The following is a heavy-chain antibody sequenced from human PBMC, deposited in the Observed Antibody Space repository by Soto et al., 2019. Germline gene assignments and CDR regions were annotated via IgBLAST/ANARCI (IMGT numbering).Heavy chain of an antibody. J-gene: IGHJ4*02. CDR3: ARTYYDFWSGFFDY. Sequence: GSGPTLVNPTETLTLTCTVSGFSLSNARMGVSWIRQPPGKALEWLAHIFSNDEKSYSTSLKSRLAISKDTSKSQVVLTMTNMDPVDAATYYCARTYYDFWSGFFDYWGQGTLVTVSS. V-gene: IGHV2-26*01. D-gene: IGHD3-3*01. CDR2: IFSNDEK. CDR1: GFSLSNARMG.